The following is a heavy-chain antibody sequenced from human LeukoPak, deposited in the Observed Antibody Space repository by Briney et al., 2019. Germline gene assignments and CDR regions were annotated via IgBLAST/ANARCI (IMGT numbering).Heavy chain of an antibody. Sequence: VASVKVSCKASGYTFTSSGISWVRQAPGQGLEWMGWISAYNGNTNYAQKLQGRISMTTDTSTSTAYMELRSLRSDDTAVYYCARLPTPVFIFDYWGQGTLVTVSS. J-gene: IGHJ4*02. CDR3: ARLPTPVFIFDY. D-gene: IGHD2-15*01. V-gene: IGHV1-18*01. CDR1: GYTFTSSG. CDR2: ISAYNGNT.